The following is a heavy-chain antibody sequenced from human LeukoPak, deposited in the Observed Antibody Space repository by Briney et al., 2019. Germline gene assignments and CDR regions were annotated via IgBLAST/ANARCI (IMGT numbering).Heavy chain of an antibody. Sequence: PWGSLRLSCAASGFTFSDYYMSWIRQVPGKGLQWLAYSSTSGSITYYADSVKGRFTISRDNAKNSVYLQMNSLRAEDTAVYYCARDFSDVRGNIFDSWGQGTLVTVSS. D-gene: IGHD3-10*02. CDR3: ARDFSDVRGNIFDS. J-gene: IGHJ4*02. CDR2: SSTSGSIT. V-gene: IGHV3-11*04. CDR1: GFTFSDYY.